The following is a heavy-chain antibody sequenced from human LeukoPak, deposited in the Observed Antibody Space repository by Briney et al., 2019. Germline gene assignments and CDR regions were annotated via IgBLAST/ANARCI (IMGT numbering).Heavy chain of an antibody. D-gene: IGHD1-7*01. CDR3: ARDNTGTTAFDI. CDR2: IYYSGST. CDR1: GGSISSSSYY. J-gene: IGHJ3*02. Sequence: PSETLSLTCTVSGGSISSSSYYWGWIRQPPGKGLEWIGSIYYSGSTNYNPSLKSRVTISVDTSKNQFSLKLSSVTAADTAVYYCARDNTGTTAFDIWGQGTMVTVSS. V-gene: IGHV4-39*07.